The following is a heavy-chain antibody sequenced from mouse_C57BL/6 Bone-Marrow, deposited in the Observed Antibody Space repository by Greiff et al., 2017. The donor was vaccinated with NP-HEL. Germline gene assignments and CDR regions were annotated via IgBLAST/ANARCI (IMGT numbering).Heavy chain of an antibody. D-gene: IGHD1-1*01. CDR3: ARRAITTVVEGGFAY. J-gene: IGHJ3*01. CDR1: GYTFTDYY. V-gene: IGHV1-77*01. CDR2: IGPGSGST. Sequence: QVQLQQSGAELVKPGASVKISCKASGYTFTDYYINWVKQRPGQGLEWVGKIGPGSGSTYYNEKFKGKATLTADKSSSTAYMQLSSLTSEDSAVYFCARRAITTVVEGGFAYWGQGTLVTVSA.